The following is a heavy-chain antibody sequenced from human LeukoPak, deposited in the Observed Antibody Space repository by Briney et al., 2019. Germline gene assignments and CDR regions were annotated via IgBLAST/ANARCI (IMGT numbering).Heavy chain of an antibody. CDR2: IYYSGST. CDR1: GGSISSGDYY. CDR3: ARHARYCSSTSCYSGYYYGMDV. V-gene: IGHV4-30-4*01. D-gene: IGHD2-2*02. Sequence: SETLSLTCTVSGGSISSGDYYWSWIRQPPGKGLEWIGYIYYSGSTNYNPSLKSRVAISVDTSKNQFSLKLSSVTAADTAVYYCARHARYCSSTSCYSGYYYGMDVWGQGTTVTVSS. J-gene: IGHJ6*02.